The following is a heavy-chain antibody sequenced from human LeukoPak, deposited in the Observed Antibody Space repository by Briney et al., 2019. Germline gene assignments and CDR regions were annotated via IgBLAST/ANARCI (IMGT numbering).Heavy chain of an antibody. J-gene: IGHJ3*01. D-gene: IGHD3-3*01. CDR3: ARRLSLRFDAFAV. CDR1: GFTVTEYA. CDR2: MSDIGPNT. V-gene: IGHV3-23*01. Sequence: GGSLRLSCAASGFTVTEYAMTWIRQSPGKGLEWVSSMSDIGPNTYYADSVKGRFTISRDTSKNTLLLQMNSLRADDTALYFCARRLSLRFDAFAVWGPGTVVTVSS.